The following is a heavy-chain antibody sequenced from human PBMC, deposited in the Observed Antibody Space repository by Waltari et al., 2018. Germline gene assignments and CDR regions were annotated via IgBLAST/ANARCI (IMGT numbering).Heavy chain of an antibody. CDR2: INGDGSET. CDR3: AKWMARDN. Sequence: EVQLVESGGALVQPGGSLRLSCAAPGFTFNNYWMTWVRQAPGKGLQWVANINGDGSETYYVDSVEGRFTISRDNGKKSVFLQMNSLRAEDTAVYYCAKWMARDNWGQGTLVTVSS. CDR1: GFTFNNYW. V-gene: IGHV3-7*01. D-gene: IGHD2-2*03. J-gene: IGHJ4*02.